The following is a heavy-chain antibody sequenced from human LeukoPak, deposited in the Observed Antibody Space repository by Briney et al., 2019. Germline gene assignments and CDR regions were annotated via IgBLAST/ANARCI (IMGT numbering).Heavy chain of an antibody. Sequence: GASVKVSCKVSGYTPTELSMHWVRQAPGKGLEWMGGFDPEDGETTYAQKFQGRVTMTEDTSTDTAYMELSSLRSEDTAVYYCATLGGIQLLYMSFWGQGTLVTVSS. V-gene: IGHV1-24*01. CDR3: ATLGGIQLLYMSF. D-gene: IGHD5-18*01. CDR2: FDPEDGET. J-gene: IGHJ4*02. CDR1: GYTPTELS.